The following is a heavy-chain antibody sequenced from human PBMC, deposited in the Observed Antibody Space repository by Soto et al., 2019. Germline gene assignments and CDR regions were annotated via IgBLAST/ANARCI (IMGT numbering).Heavy chain of an antibody. CDR3: AITYCRDNYCRRDFDF. J-gene: IGHJ4*02. CDR1: GGTFNTYT. Sequence: QVQVVQSGAEVKKPESSVKVSCKPSGGTFNTYTVNWVRLAPGHGLEWMGRFIPILDMANYAQKFQDRVTVTAGSSTFTAYMELNSLPSDDTAVYYCAITYCRDNYCRRDFDFWGPGTRVTVSS. D-gene: IGHD2-21*01. CDR2: FIPILDMA. V-gene: IGHV1-69*02.